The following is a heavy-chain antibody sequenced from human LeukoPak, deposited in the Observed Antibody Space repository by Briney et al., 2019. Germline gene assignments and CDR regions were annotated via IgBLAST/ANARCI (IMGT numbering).Heavy chain of an antibody. CDR3: ARVYCSGGSCYKLDY. D-gene: IGHD2-15*01. CDR2: IYNTGST. V-gene: IGHV4-31*03. J-gene: IGHJ4*02. CDR1: GGSISSGGYY. Sequence: PSQTLSLTCTVSGGSISSGGYYWSWIRQLPGKGLEWIGYIYNTGSTYYNPSLQSRVTVSVDTSKNQFSLKLSSVTAADTAVYYCARVYCSGGSCYKLDYWGQGTLVTVSS.